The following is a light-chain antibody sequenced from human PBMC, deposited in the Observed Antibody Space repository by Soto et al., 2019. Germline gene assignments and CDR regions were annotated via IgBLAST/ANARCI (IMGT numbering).Light chain of an antibody. V-gene: IGKV3-11*01. J-gene: IGKJ3*01. Sequence: EIVLTQSPATLSLSPGESATLSCRASQRVSSYLAWYQQKPGQAPRLLVYDASNRAPGIPARFSGSGSGTDFTLTISTLEPEDFAVYYCQQRSNWPLITFGPGTKVDIK. CDR2: DAS. CDR3: QQRSNWPLIT. CDR1: QRVSSY.